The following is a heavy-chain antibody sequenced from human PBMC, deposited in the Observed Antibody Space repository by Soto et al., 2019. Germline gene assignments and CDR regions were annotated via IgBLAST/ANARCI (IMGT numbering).Heavy chain of an antibody. CDR1: GDSVSSNSAA. CDR2: TYYRSKWYN. J-gene: IGHJ6*02. D-gene: IGHD2-8*01. CDR3: ERAGRYCINGVCNTASYTGMDS. V-gene: IGHV6-1*01. Sequence: SQTLSLTCAISGDSVSSNSAAWNWIRQSPSRGLEWLGRTYYRSKWYNDYAVSVKSRITINPDTSKNQFSLQLNSVTPEDTAVYYCERAGRYCINGVCNTASYTGMDSWAQGTTVPVSS.